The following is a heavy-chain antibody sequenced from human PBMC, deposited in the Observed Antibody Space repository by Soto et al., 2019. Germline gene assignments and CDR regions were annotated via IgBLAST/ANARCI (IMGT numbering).Heavy chain of an antibody. D-gene: IGHD1-26*01. V-gene: IGHV4-39*07. CDR1: GGSISSSSYF. CDR2: IYHSGST. Sequence: SETLSLTCTVSGGSISSSSYFWGWIRQPPGKGLEWIGEIYHSGSTNYNPSLKSRVTISVDKSKNQFSLKLSSVTAADTAVYYCARVSGSYYYGMDVWGQGTTVTVSS. J-gene: IGHJ6*02. CDR3: ARVSGSYYYGMDV.